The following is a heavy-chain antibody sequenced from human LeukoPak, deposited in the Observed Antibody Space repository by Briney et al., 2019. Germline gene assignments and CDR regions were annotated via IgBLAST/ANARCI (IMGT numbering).Heavy chain of an antibody. CDR2: IIPIFGTA. Sequence: SVKVSCKASGGTFSSYAISWVRQAPGQGLEWMGGIIPIFGTANYAQKFQGRVTITADESTSTAYMELSSLRSEDTAVYYCARTEAYYDILTGYWRDGFDYWGQGTLVTVS. V-gene: IGHV1-69*13. CDR3: ARTEAYYDILTGYWRDGFDY. J-gene: IGHJ4*02. CDR1: GGTFSSYA. D-gene: IGHD3-9*01.